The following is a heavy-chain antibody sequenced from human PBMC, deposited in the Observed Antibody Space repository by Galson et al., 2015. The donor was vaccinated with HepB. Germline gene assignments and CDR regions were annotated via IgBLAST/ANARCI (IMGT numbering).Heavy chain of an antibody. J-gene: IGHJ4*02. CDR1: GFTFARDA. CDR3: AKGPDLSLPRADY. D-gene: IGHD3-16*02. V-gene: IGHV3-23*01. Sequence: SLRLSCAASGFTFARDAMIWVRQAPGKGLEWVSVISGSGTYTNYADSVKGRFTISRDNSKNSLYLQMNTLRAEDTAVYYCAKGPDLSLPRADYWGQGTLVTVSS. CDR2: ISGSGTYT.